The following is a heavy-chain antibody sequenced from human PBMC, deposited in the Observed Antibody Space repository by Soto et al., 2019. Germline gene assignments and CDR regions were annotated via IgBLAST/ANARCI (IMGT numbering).Heavy chain of an antibody. CDR2: IYYSGST. J-gene: IGHJ3*02. Sequence: PSETLALACTVSGGSISSYYWSWIRQPPGKGLEWIGYIYYSGSTNYNPSLKSRVTISVDTSKNQFSLKLSSVTAADTAVYYCARGTYYDFGSGPPDAFDIWGQGTMVTVSS. D-gene: IGHD3-3*01. CDR3: ARGTYYDFGSGPPDAFDI. V-gene: IGHV4-59*01. CDR1: GGSISSYY.